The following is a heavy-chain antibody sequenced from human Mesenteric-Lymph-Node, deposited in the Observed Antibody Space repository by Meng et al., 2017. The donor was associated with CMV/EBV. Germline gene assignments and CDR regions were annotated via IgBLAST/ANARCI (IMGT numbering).Heavy chain of an antibody. Sequence: VQLQQWGGGLLKPSETLSLTCAVYGGAFSGYYWSWIRQPPGKGLELIGEINHSGSTNYNPSLKSRVTISVDTSKNQFSLKLSSVTAADTAVYYCARHQRWLKSEGGFNYWGQGTLVTVSS. CDR2: INHSGST. J-gene: IGHJ4*02. CDR1: GGAFSGYY. CDR3: ARHQRWLKSEGGFNY. D-gene: IGHD4-23*01. V-gene: IGHV4-34*01.